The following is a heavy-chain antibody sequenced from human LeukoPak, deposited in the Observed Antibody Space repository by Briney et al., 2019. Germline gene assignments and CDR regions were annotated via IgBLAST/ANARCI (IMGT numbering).Heavy chain of an antibody. J-gene: IGHJ6*02. V-gene: IGHV3-73*01. CDR3: TRRLGAAAGTGAYYYGMDV. D-gene: IGHD6-13*01. CDR1: GFTFSGSA. CDR2: IRSKANSYAT. Sequence: GGSLRLSCAASGFTFSGSAMHWVRQASGKGLEWVGRIRSKANSYATAYATSVKGRFTISRDDSKNTAYLQMNSLKTEDTAVYYCTRRLGAAAGTGAYYYGMDVWGQGTTVTVSS.